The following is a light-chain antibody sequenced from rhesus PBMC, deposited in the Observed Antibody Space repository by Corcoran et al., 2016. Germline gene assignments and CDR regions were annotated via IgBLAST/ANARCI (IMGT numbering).Light chain of an antibody. CDR3: LQGYSTPCG. Sequence: DIHMTQSPSSLSASVGDRVTITCRASQGISDHLSWFQQKPGKAPKGLIYAASRLESGVPSRLSGRGSGTVFTLTISSLQPVDFAAYYCLQGYSTPCGFGQGTKVEIK. CDR2: AAS. V-gene: IGKV1-36*02. CDR1: QGISDH. J-gene: IGKJ2*01.